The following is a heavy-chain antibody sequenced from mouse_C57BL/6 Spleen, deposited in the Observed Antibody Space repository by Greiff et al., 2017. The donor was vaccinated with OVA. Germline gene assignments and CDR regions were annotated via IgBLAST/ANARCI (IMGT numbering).Heavy chain of an antibody. J-gene: IGHJ3*01. CDR2: INPSSGYT. CDR3: AAIYDGLAY. V-gene: IGHV1-7*01. CDR1: GYTFTSYW. D-gene: IGHD2-3*01. Sequence: QVQLQQSGAELAKPGASVKLSCKASGYTFTSYWMHWVKQRPGQGLEWIGYINPSSGYTKYNQKFKDKATLTADKSSSTAYMQLRSLTYEDSEVYYCAAIYDGLAYWGQGTLVTVSA.